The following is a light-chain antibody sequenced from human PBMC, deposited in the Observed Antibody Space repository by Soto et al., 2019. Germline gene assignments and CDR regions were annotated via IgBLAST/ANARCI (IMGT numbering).Light chain of an antibody. Sequence: DIQMTQSPSTLSASVGDRVTITCRASQTISSWLAWYQQKPGKAPNLLIYKASNLESGVPSRFSGSGSGTEFTLSISSLQPDDFATYYCQQYNTYLWTFGQGTKVEIK. CDR2: KAS. CDR3: QQYNTYLWT. V-gene: IGKV1-5*03. J-gene: IGKJ1*01. CDR1: QTISSW.